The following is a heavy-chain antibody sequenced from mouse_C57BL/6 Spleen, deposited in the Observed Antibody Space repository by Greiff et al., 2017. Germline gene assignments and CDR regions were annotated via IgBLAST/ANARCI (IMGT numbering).Heavy chain of an antibody. CDR3: TTDDGGVYAMDY. V-gene: IGHV14-4*01. CDR1: GFNIKDDY. CDR2: IDPENCDT. Sequence: VQLQQSGAELVRPGASVKLSCTASGFNIKDDYMHWVKQRPEQGLEWIGWIDPENCDTEYASKCQGKATITADTSSNTAYLQLSSLTSEDTAVYYCTTDDGGVYAMDYWGQGTSVTVSS. J-gene: IGHJ4*01. D-gene: IGHD1-1*02.